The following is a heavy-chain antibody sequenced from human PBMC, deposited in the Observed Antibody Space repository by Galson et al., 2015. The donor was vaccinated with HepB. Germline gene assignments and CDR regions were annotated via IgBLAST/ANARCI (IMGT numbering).Heavy chain of an antibody. Sequence: SLRLSCAASGFTFSSYGMHWVRQAPGKGLEWVAVIWYDGSNKYYADSVKGRFTISRDNSKNTLYLQMNSLRAEDTAVYYCAKAPEFIVGLSYYFDYWGQGTLVTVSS. CDR1: GFTFSSYG. J-gene: IGHJ4*02. D-gene: IGHD2-21*01. V-gene: IGHV3-33*06. CDR2: IWYDGSNK. CDR3: AKAPEFIVGLSYYFDY.